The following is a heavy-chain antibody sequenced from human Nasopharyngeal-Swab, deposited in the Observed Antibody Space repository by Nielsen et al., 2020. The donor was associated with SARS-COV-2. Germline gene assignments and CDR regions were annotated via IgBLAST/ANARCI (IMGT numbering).Heavy chain of an antibody. D-gene: IGHD6-13*01. Sequence: GSLRLSCTVSGGSISSSSYYWSWIRQPPGKGLEWIGEINHSGRTNYNPSLKSRVTTSVDTSKNQFSLKLSSVTAADTAVYYCARIAGTFAFVDYWGQGTLVTVSS. CDR3: ARIAGTFAFVDY. CDR2: INHSGRT. V-gene: IGHV4-39*07. CDR1: GGSISSSSYY. J-gene: IGHJ4*02.